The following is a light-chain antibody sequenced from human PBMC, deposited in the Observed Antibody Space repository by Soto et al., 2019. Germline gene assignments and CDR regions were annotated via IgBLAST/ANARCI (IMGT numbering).Light chain of an antibody. V-gene: IGKV2D-29*01. J-gene: IGKJ5*01. CDR3: MQSIQLLIT. Sequence: DIVLTQSPLSMPITPGEPTYLSCRSSQSLLHSNGYNYLDWYLQKPGQPPQLLIYEVSNRFSGVPDRFSGSGSGTDFTLKISRVEAEDVGVYYCMQSIQLLITFGQGTRLEI. CDR1: QSLLHSNGYNY. CDR2: EVS.